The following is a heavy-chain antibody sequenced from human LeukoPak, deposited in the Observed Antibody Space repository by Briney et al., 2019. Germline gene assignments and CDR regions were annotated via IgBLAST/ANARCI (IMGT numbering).Heavy chain of an antibody. CDR2: FDPGNGEM. Sequence: ASVTVSCKVSGYSLTELSMHWVRQAPGKGLEWMGGFDPGNGEMIYEQKFQGRVTMTEDTSTDTAYMELSSLRSEDTALYYCATGTHYDLLPYWGQGSLVTVSS. J-gene: IGHJ4*02. V-gene: IGHV1-24*01. D-gene: IGHD3-9*01. CDR1: GYSLTELS. CDR3: ATGTHYDLLPY.